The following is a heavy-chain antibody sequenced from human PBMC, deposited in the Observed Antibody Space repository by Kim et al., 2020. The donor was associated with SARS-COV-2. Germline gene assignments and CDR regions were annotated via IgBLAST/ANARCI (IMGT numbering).Heavy chain of an antibody. Sequence: ASVKVSCKASGFPFINEFIHWVRQAPGQGLEWMGRIDLNDGGAIFAQRFQGRVVMSRDTSSSTTYMELSRLTSDDSVQYYCARERRFGLDFWGQGTLVTVSS. V-gene: IGHV1-2*05. CDR2: IDLNDGGA. D-gene: IGHD3-3*01. CDR3: ARERRFGLDF. CDR1: GFPFINEF. J-gene: IGHJ4*02.